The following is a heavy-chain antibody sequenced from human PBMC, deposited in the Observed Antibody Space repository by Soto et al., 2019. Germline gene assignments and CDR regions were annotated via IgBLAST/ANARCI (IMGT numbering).Heavy chain of an antibody. CDR3: ARGGGVSRLRLDSMSPDY. J-gene: IGHJ4*02. CDR1: GYSFTSYW. Sequence: GESLKISCKGSGYSFTSYWIGWVRQMPGKGLEWMGIIYPGDSDTRYSPSFQGQVTISADKSISTAYLQWSSLKASDTAMYYCARGGGVSRLRLDSMSPDYWGQGTLVTVSS. D-gene: IGHD3-16*01. CDR2: IYPGDSDT. V-gene: IGHV5-51*01.